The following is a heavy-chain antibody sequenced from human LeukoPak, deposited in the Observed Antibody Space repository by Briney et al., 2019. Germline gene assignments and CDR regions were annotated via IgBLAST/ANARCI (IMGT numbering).Heavy chain of an antibody. Sequence: GGSLRLSCAASGFTFSSYAMSWVRQAPGKGLEWVSAISGSGGSTYYADSVEGRFTISRDNAKNSLYLQMNSLRAEDTAVYYCARGLHFRVYDSSDYYPYWGQGTLVTVSS. CDR2: ISGSGGST. D-gene: IGHD3-22*01. V-gene: IGHV3-23*01. CDR3: ARGLHFRVYDSSDYYPY. CDR1: GFTFSSYA. J-gene: IGHJ4*02.